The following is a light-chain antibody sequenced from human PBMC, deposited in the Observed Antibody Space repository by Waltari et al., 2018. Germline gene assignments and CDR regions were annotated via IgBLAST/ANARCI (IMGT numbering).Light chain of an antibody. CDR1: QSISSW. J-gene: IGKJ3*01. Sequence: DIQMTQSPSTLSASVGDRVTITCRASQSISSWLAWYQQKPGKAPKLLIYKAYSLESGVPSRFSGSGSGTEFTLTISSLQPDDFATYYCQHREFTFGPGTKVDIK. CDR3: QHREFT. V-gene: IGKV1-5*03. CDR2: KAY.